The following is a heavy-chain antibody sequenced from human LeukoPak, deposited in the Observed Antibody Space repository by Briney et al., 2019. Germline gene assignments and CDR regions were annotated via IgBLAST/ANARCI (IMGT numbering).Heavy chain of an antibody. Sequence: GGSLRLSCAASGFTVSSNYMSWVRQAPGKGLEWVSVIYTGGSTDYADSVKGRFTISRDNSKNTLCLQMNSLRADDTAVYYCATAVKGRAFDIWGQGTMVTVSS. J-gene: IGHJ3*02. D-gene: IGHD3-22*01. CDR3: ATAVKGRAFDI. V-gene: IGHV3-53*01. CDR2: IYTGGST. CDR1: GFTVSSNY.